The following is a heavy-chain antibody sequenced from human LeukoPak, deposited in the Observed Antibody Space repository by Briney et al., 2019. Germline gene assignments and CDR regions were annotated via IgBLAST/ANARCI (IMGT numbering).Heavy chain of an antibody. D-gene: IGHD6-13*01. J-gene: IGHJ4*02. Sequence: GASVNVSCKASGYTFTGYYMHWVRQAPGQGLEWMGWINPNSGGTNYAQKFQGRVTMTRDTSISTAYMELSRLRSDDTAVYYCARRYSYSSPISDWGQGTLVTVSS. V-gene: IGHV1-2*02. CDR1: GYTFTGYY. CDR3: ARRYSYSSPISD. CDR2: INPNSGGT.